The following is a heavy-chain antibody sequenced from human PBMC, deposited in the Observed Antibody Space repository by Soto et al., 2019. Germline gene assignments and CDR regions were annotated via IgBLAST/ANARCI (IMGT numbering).Heavy chain of an antibody. V-gene: IGHV3-30-3*01. CDR2: ISNDGGDK. D-gene: IGHD6-13*01. CDR3: ARDLDIAAAAYYLDY. Sequence: QVRLVESGGGVVQPGRSLRLSCAASGFTFNRYPMHWVRQAPGKGLEWVTVISNDGGDKHYADSVKGRFTISRDNSKNTLFLQMNSLRAEDTAVYYCARDLDIAAAAYYLDYWGKGTLVTVSS. J-gene: IGHJ4*02. CDR1: GFTFNRYP.